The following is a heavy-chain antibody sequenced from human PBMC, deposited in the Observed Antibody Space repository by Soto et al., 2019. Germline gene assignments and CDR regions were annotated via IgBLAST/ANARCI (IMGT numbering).Heavy chain of an antibody. J-gene: IGHJ4*02. CDR1: GFVFTDFG. Sequence: EVPLVESGGRVVRPGGSLSLSCAASGFVFTDFGMRWVRRAPGKGLEWVSSINWNGDTPGYADSVKGRFPISRANAKNSLDPQTNSLTAGEAAEQHWARDLGGLRATGNYYTNGILNGGQGGRVTVSA. CDR3: ARDLGGLRATGNYYTNGILN. D-gene: IGHD3-10*01. CDR2: INWNGDTP. V-gene: IGHV3-20*01.